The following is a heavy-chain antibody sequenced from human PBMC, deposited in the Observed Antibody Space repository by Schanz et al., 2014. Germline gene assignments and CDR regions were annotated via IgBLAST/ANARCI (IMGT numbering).Heavy chain of an antibody. Sequence: QVQLVESGGGVVQPGGSLRLSCAASGFTFNSYAFHWVRQAPGKGLEWVALISYDGNTKYYADSVKGRFTISRDNSKNTLYLQMNSLIADDTAVYYCAMREYQLHHWGQGTLVTVSS. V-gene: IGHV3-30-3*01. CDR3: AMREYQLHH. CDR2: ISYDGNTK. J-gene: IGHJ5*02. CDR1: GFTFNSYA. D-gene: IGHD2-2*01.